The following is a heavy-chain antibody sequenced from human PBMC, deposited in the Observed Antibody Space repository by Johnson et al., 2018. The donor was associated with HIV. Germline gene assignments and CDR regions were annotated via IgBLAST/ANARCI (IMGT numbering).Heavy chain of an antibody. V-gene: IGHV3-66*02. J-gene: IGHJ3*02. Sequence: VQLVESGGGVVQPGRSLRLSCAASGFTVSSNYMSWLRQAPGKGLEWVSVIYSGGSTYYADSMKGRFTISRDNSKNTLYLQMNSLRAEDTAVFYCARAYNDAFDIWGQGTMVTVSS. D-gene: IGHD5-24*01. CDR2: IYSGGST. CDR3: ARAYNDAFDI. CDR1: GFTVSSNY.